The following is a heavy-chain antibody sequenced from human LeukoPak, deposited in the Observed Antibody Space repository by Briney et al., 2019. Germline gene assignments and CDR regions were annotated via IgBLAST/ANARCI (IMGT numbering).Heavy chain of an antibody. J-gene: IGHJ6*03. V-gene: IGHV1-69*05. CDR2: IIPIFGTA. CDR3: ASGGSLYYYYYMDV. CDR1: GYIFTRYG. D-gene: IGHD2-15*01. Sequence: SVKVSCKTSGYIFTRYGISWVRQAPGQGLEWMGGIIPIFGTANYAQKFQGRVTITTDESTSTAYMELSSLRSEDTAVYYCASGGSLYYYYYMDVWGKGTTVTVSS.